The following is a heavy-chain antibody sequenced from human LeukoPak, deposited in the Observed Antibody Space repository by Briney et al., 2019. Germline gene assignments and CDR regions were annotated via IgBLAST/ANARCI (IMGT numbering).Heavy chain of an antibody. J-gene: IGHJ6*03. CDR1: GFTFSSYV. CDR2: ISSSGSTI. Sequence: GGSLRLSCAASGFTFSSYVMNWVRQAPGKGLEWVSYISSSGSTIYYADSVKGRFTISRDNAKNSLYLQMNSLRAEDTAVCYCAGAAGCSGGSCYYYYMDVWGKGTTVTVSS. V-gene: IGHV3-48*03. CDR3: AGAAGCSGGSCYYYYMDV. D-gene: IGHD2-15*01.